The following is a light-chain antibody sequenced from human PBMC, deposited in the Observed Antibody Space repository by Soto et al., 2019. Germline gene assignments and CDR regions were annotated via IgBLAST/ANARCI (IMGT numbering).Light chain of an antibody. CDR3: QQSYSTRVLT. CDR1: QSISSY. J-gene: IGKJ4*01. V-gene: IGKV1-39*01. Sequence: DIQMTQSPSSLSASVGDRVTITCRASQSISSYLNWYQQKPGKAPKLLIYAASSLQSGVPSRFSGSGSGTDFTLTISSLQPEDFATYYCQQSYSTRVLTFGGGTKVEIK. CDR2: AAS.